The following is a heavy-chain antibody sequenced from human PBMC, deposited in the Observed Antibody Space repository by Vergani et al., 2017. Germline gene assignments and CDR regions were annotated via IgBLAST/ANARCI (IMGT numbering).Heavy chain of an antibody. CDR2: IYTSGST. V-gene: IGHV4-61*02. Sequence: QVQLQESGPGLVKPSQTLSLTCTVSGGSISSGSYYWSWIRQPAGKGLEWIGRIYTSGSTNYNPSLKSRVTISVDTSKNQFSLKLSSVTAADTAVYYCARMAPLVDTAMVNYYYYGMDVWGQGP. J-gene: IGHJ6*02. D-gene: IGHD5-18*01. CDR1: GGSISSGSYY. CDR3: ARMAPLVDTAMVNYYYYGMDV.